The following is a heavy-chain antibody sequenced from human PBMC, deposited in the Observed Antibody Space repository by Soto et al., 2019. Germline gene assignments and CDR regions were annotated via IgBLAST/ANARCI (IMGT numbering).Heavy chain of an antibody. CDR1: GYTFTSYA. V-gene: IGHV1-3*01. J-gene: IGHJ4*02. CDR3: ASICSGGSCRYSILFGIAY. Sequence: GASVKVSCKASGYTFTSYAMHWVRQAPGQRLEWMGWINAGNGNTKYSQKFQGRVTITRDTSASTAYMELSSLRSEDTAVYYCASICSGGSCRYSILFGIAYWGQGTLVTVSS. CDR2: INAGNGNT. D-gene: IGHD2-15*01.